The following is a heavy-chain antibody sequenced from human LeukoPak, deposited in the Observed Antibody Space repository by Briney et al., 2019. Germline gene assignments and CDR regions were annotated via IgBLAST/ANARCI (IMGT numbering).Heavy chain of an antibody. Sequence: SGPALVKPTQTLTLTCTFSGFSPSTSGMCVSWIRQPPGKALEWLARIDWDDDKYYSTSLKTRLTISKDTSKNQVVLTMTNMDPVDTATYYCARGSYYYDSSGPRGIDYWGQGTLVTVSS. D-gene: IGHD3-22*01. J-gene: IGHJ4*02. CDR1: GFSPSTSGMC. CDR3: ARGSYYYDSSGPRGIDY. CDR2: IDWDDDK. V-gene: IGHV2-70*11.